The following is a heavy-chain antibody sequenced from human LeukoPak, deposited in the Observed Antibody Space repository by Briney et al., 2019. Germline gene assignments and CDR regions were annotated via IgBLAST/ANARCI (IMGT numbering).Heavy chain of an antibody. Sequence: GASVKVSCKASGGTFSNYAISWVRQAPGQGLEWMGGIIPIFGTANYAQKFQGRVTITADESTSTAYMELSSLRSEDTAVYYCARVMVRGVTYYYYYMDVWGKGTTVTVSS. V-gene: IGHV1-69*13. CDR3: ARVMVRGVTYYYYYMDV. D-gene: IGHD3-10*01. CDR1: GGTFSNYA. J-gene: IGHJ6*03. CDR2: IIPIFGTA.